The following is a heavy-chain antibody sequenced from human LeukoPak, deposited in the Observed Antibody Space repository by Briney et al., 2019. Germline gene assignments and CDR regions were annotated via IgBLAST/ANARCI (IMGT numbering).Heavy chain of an antibody. J-gene: IGHJ4*02. Sequence: GGSLRLSCAASGFTFSSYGMNWVRQAPGKGLEWVAVIWFDGSDKYYADSVKGRFTISRDNSKNTLYLQMNSLRAEDTAVYYCARDGYSGYDFYFDYWGQGSLVTVSS. CDR2: IWFDGSDK. CDR3: ARDGYSGYDFYFDY. V-gene: IGHV3-33*01. CDR1: GFTFSSYG. D-gene: IGHD5-12*01.